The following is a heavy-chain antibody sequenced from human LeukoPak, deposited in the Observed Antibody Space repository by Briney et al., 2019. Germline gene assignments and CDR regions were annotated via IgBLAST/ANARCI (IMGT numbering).Heavy chain of an antibody. Sequence: GGSLRLSCAASGFTFSSYWMHWIRQAPGKGLVWVSRINSDGSSTSYADSVKGRFTISRDNAKNTLYLQMNSPRAEDTAVYYCARAGYYRGYYYYGMDVWGQGTTVTVSS. J-gene: IGHJ6*02. CDR2: INSDGSST. CDR3: ARAGYYRGYYYYGMDV. CDR1: GFTFSSYW. D-gene: IGHD3-9*01. V-gene: IGHV3-74*01.